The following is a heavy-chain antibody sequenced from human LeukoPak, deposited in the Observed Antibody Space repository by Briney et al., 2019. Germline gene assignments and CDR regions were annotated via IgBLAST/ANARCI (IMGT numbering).Heavy chain of an antibody. V-gene: IGHV3-53*01. J-gene: IGHJ4*02. Sequence: GGSLRLSCAASGFTVSSNYMSWVRQAPGRGLEGVSVIYSGGSTYYADSMKGRFTISRDNSKNTLYLQMNSLRAEDTAVYYCARSVRREYYFDYWGQGTLVTVSS. D-gene: IGHD3-10*01. CDR3: ARSVRREYYFDY. CDR2: IYSGGST. CDR1: GFTVSSNY.